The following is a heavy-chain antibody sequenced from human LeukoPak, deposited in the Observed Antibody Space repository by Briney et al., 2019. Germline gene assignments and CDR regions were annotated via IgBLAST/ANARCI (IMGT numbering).Heavy chain of an antibody. Sequence: LVASVKVSCKASGYTFTGYYMHWVRQAPGQGLEWMGWINPNSGGTNYAQKFQGRVTMTRDTSISTAYMELSRLRSDDTAVYYCARVSRVVVAATESSSWFDPWGQGTLVTVSS. J-gene: IGHJ5*02. D-gene: IGHD2-15*01. CDR2: INPNSGGT. V-gene: IGHV1-2*03. CDR1: GYTFTGYY. CDR3: ARVSRVVVAATESSSWFDP.